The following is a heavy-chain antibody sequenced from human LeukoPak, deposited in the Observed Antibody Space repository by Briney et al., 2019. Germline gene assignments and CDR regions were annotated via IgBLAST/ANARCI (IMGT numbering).Heavy chain of an antibody. CDR3: AKWGSITMVRGVIITPKWFDP. J-gene: IGHJ5*02. Sequence: GGSLRLSCAAYGFTFTSYAMSWVRQAPGKGLEWVSAISGSGGSTYYADSVKGRFTISRDNSKNTLYLEMNRLSGEDTAVYYCAKWGSITMVRGVIITPKWFDPWGQGNLVTVSS. CDR2: ISGSGGST. CDR1: GFTFTSYA. V-gene: IGHV3-23*01. D-gene: IGHD3-10*01.